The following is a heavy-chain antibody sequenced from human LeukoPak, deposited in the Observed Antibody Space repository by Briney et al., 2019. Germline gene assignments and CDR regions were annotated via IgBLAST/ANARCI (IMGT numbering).Heavy chain of an antibody. CDR1: GGSISSYY. Sequence: SETLSLTCTVSGGSISSYYWSWIRQPPGKGLEWLGYIYYSGSTNYNPSLKSRVTISVDTSKNQFSLKLSSVTAADTAVYYCARVGGSSSFAFDIWGQGTMVTVSS. CDR3: ARVGGSSSFAFDI. D-gene: IGHD6-6*01. V-gene: IGHV4-59*01. CDR2: IYYSGST. J-gene: IGHJ3*02.